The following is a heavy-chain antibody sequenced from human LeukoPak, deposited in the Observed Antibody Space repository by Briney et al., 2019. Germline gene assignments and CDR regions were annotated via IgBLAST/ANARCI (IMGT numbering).Heavy chain of an antibody. J-gene: IGHJ3*02. CDR2: ISSNGGST. V-gene: IGHV3-64*01. CDR1: GFTFSSYA. Sequence: PGGSLRLSCAASGFTFSSYAMHWVRQAPGKGLEYVSAISSNGGSTYYANSVKGRFTISRDNAKNSLYLQMNSLRAEDTAVYYCARVGIVVVPADAFDIWGQGTMVTVSS. CDR3: ARVGIVVVPADAFDI. D-gene: IGHD2-2*01.